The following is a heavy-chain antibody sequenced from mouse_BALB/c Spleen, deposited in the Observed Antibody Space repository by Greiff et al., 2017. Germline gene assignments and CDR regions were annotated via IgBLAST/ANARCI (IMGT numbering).Heavy chain of an antibody. J-gene: IGHJ4*01. Sequence: EVQLQQSGAELVRSGASVKLSCTASGFNIKDYYMHWVKQRPEQGLEWIGWIDPENGDTEYAPKFQGKATMTADTSSNPAYLQLSSLTSEDTAVYYCNAYGNYAAMDYWGQGTSVTVSS. CDR2: IDPENGDT. CDR1: GFNIKDYY. V-gene: IGHV14-4*02. D-gene: IGHD2-1*01. CDR3: NAYGNYAAMDY.